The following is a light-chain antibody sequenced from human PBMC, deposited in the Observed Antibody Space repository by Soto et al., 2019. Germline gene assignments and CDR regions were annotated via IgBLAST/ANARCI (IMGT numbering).Light chain of an antibody. CDR1: SSDVGGYDY. CDR2: DVT. CDR3: SSYAGSYTWV. V-gene: IGLV2-11*01. J-gene: IGLJ2*01. Sequence: QSALTQPRSVSGSPGQSVTITCTGTSSDVGGYDYASWCQQHPGKAPKLIIYDVTKRPSGVPDRFSGSKSGITASLTISGLQAEDEADYYCSSYAGSYTWVFGGGTQLTVL.